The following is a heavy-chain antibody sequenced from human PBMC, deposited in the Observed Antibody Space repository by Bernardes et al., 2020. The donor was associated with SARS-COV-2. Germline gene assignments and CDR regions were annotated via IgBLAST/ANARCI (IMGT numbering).Heavy chain of an antibody. Sequence: GGSLRLSCTASGFTFGDYAMSWFRQAPGKGLEWVGFIRSKAYGGTTEYAASVKGRFTISRDDSKSIAYLQMNSLKTEDTAVYYCTRDKVKVGATPVGFDYWGQGTLVTVSS. CDR2: IRSKAYGGTT. J-gene: IGHJ4*02. V-gene: IGHV3-49*03. CDR1: GFTFGDYA. D-gene: IGHD1-26*01. CDR3: TRDKVKVGATPVGFDY.